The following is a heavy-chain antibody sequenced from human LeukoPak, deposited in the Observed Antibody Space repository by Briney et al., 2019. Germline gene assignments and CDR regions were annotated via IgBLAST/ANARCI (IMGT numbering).Heavy chain of an antibody. CDR2: IGSGGYT. J-gene: IGHJ4*02. Sequence: GGSLRLSCIASGFTLSNYDMTWVRQTPGKGLEYVSSIGSGGYTFYTGSVKGRFSISRDISQNTVYLQMNSLRAEDTAMYFCAKKLPGASYYFDFWGQGTLVTVSS. CDR3: AKKLPGASYYFDF. CDR1: GFTLSNYD. D-gene: IGHD7-27*01. V-gene: IGHV3-23*01.